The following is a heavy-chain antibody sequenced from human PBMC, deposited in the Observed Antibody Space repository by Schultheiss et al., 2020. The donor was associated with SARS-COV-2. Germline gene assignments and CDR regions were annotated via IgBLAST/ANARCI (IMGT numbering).Heavy chain of an antibody. CDR1: GFTFSAYA. CDR3: ARGDSSGFHVDY. Sequence: GGSLRLSCAASGFTFSAYAMHWVRQAPGKGLEWVAVISSDGSDKFYADSVKGRLTISRDNSKNTLYLQMNSLRAEDTAVYYCARGDSSGFHVDYWGQGTLVTVSS. CDR2: ISSDGSDK. J-gene: IGHJ4*02. V-gene: IGHV3-30*04. D-gene: IGHD3-22*01.